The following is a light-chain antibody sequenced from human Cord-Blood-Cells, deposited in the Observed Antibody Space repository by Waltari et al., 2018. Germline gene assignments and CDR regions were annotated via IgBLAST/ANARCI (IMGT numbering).Light chain of an antibody. CDR2: EVS. V-gene: IGLV2-8*01. CDR1: SSDVGGYNY. Sequence: QSALTQPPSASGSPGQSVTISCTGTSSDVGGYNYVSWYQQHPGKAPKLMIYEVSKRPSGVPDRFSGSKYGNTASLTVSGLQAEDEADYYGSSYAGSNNWVFGGGTKLTVL. CDR3: SSYAGSNNWV. J-gene: IGLJ3*02.